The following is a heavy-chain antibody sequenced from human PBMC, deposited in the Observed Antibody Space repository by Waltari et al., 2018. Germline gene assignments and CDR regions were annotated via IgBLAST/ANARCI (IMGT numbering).Heavy chain of an antibody. CDR3: ARVSAEMAFDQ. V-gene: IGHV3-21*01. J-gene: IGHJ4*02. D-gene: IGHD5-12*01. Sequence: EVQLVESGGGLVKPGGSLRLSCVASGFTFGRHSLNWFRQAPGKGLEWVSSISSDGSYVYYGDSAKGRFTISRDNAKNSLYLEVSSLRVDDTAVYSCARVSAEMAFDQWGQGTLVTVSS. CDR1: GFTFGRHS. CDR2: ISSDGSYV.